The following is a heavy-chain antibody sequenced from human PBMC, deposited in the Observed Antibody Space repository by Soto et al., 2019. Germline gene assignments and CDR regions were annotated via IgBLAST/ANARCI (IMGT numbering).Heavy chain of an antibody. V-gene: IGHV3-73*02. CDR2: IRSKANSYAT. D-gene: IGHD2-2*01. Sequence: EVQLVESGGGLVQPGGSLKLSCAASGFTFSGSAMHWVRQASGKGLEWVGRIRSKANSYATAYAASVKGRFTISRDDSKNTAYLQMNSLKTEDTAVYYCNIVVVPAAPSTYYYGMDVWGQGTTVTVSS. CDR3: NIVVVPAAPSTYYYGMDV. CDR1: GFTFSGSA. J-gene: IGHJ6*02.